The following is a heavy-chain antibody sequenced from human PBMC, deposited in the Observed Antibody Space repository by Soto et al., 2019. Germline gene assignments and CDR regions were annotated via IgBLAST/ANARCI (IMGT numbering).Heavy chain of an antibody. Sequence: EVQLLESVGGLVQPGGSLRLYCAASGFTFSRYAMRWVRQAPGKGLEWVSSISGSGGSTDYADSVKGRFTISRDNSKNTLYLQMNSRRAEDTAVYYCARLGSGSYYDYLGQGTLVTVSS. D-gene: IGHD1-26*01. CDR3: ARLGSGSYYDY. V-gene: IGHV3-23*01. J-gene: IGHJ4*02. CDR1: GFTFSRYA. CDR2: ISGSGGST.